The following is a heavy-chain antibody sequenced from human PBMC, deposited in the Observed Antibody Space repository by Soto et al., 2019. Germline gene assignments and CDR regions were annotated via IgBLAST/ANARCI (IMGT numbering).Heavy chain of an antibody. D-gene: IGHD5-12*01. J-gene: IGHJ4*02. Sequence: VKVSCKASGGTFSSYAISWVRQAPGQGLEWMGGIIPIFGTANYAQKFQGRVTITADESTSTAYMELSSLRSEDTAVYYCARVNMSGYLYYFDYWGQGTLVTVSS. CDR2: IIPIFGTA. CDR1: GGTFSSYA. V-gene: IGHV1-69*01. CDR3: ARVNMSGYLYYFDY.